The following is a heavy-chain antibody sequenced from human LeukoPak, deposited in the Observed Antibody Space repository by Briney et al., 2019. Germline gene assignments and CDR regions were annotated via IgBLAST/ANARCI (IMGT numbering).Heavy chain of an antibody. J-gene: IGHJ5*02. Sequence: GGSLRLSCAASGFTFSSYGMHWVRQAPGKGLEWVAFIRYDGSNKYYADSVKGRFTISRDNSKNTLYLQMSGLRAEDTAVYYCAKAADGVPPGKPLNWFDPRGQGTLVTVSS. CDR2: IRYDGSNK. D-gene: IGHD2-2*02. CDR1: GFTFSSYG. CDR3: AKAADGVPPGKPLNWFDP. V-gene: IGHV3-30*02.